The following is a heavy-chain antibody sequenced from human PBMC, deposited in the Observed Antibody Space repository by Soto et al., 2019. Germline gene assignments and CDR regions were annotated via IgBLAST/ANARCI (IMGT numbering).Heavy chain of an antibody. J-gene: IGHJ4*02. Sequence: GGSLRLSCAARGFTFSDHYMDWVRQAPGKGLEWVANIKQDGSEKYYVDSVKGRFTISRDNAKNSMYLQMNSLTAEDTAVYDCARSHQWGQGTLVTVSS. D-gene: IGHD2-2*01. V-gene: IGHV3-7*01. CDR1: GFTFSDHY. CDR3: ARSHQ. CDR2: IKQDGSEK.